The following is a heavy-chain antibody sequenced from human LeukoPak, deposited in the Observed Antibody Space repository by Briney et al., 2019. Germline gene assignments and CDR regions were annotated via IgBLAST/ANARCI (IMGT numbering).Heavy chain of an antibody. V-gene: IGHV4-38-2*01. CDR2: IYHSGST. CDR3: ARLPSYYDSSGYSY. D-gene: IGHD3-22*01. CDR1: GYSISSGYY. J-gene: IGHJ4*02. Sequence: PSETLPLTCAVSGYSISSGYYWGWIRQPPGKGLEWIGSIYHSGSTYYNPSLKSRVTISVDTSKNQFSLKLSSVAAADTAVYYCARLPSYYDSSGYSYWGQGTLVTVSS.